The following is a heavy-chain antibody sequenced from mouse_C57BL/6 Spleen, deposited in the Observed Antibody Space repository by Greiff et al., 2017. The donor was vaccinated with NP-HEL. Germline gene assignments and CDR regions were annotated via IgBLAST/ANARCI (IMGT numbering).Heavy chain of an antibody. CDR2: INPNNGGT. Sequence: EVQLVESGPELVKPGASVKMSCKASGYTFTDYNMHWVKQSHGKSLEWIGYINPNNGGTSYNQKFKGKATLTVNKSSSTAYMELRSLTSEDSAVYYCARCGNPGDYAMDYWGQGTSVTVSS. J-gene: IGHJ4*01. D-gene: IGHD2-1*01. CDR1: GYTFTDYN. V-gene: IGHV1-22*01. CDR3: ARCGNPGDYAMDY.